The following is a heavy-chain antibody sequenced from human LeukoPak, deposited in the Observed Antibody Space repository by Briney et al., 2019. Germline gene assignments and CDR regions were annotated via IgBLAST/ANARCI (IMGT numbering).Heavy chain of an antibody. CDR1: GYPFTSYY. CDR3: ARVSIAAAGTAYYYYYYYMDV. V-gene: IGHV1-8*03. CDR2: MNPNSGNT. Sequence: ASVKVSCKASGYPFTSYYIHWVRQAPGQGLEWMGWMNPNSGNTGYAQKFQGRVTITRNTSISTAYMELSSLRSEDTAVYYCARVSIAAAGTAYYYYYYYMDVWGKGTTVTVSS. D-gene: IGHD6-13*01. J-gene: IGHJ6*03.